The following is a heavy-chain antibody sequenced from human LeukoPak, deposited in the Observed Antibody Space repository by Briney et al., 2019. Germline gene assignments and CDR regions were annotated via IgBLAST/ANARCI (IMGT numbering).Heavy chain of an antibody. CDR2: IYYSGST. J-gene: IGHJ6*02. CDR1: GGSISSGDYY. V-gene: IGHV4-30-4*01. CDR3: ARDTRDIVVVVAATHPFGQNYYYCYGMHV. Sequence: SETLCLTCTVSGGSISSGDYYGSWIRQPPGKGLEWIGYIYYSGSTYYNPSLKSRVTISVDTSKNQFSLKLSSVTAADTAVYYCARDTRDIVVVVAATHPFGQNYYYCYGMHVWGQGTTVTVSS. D-gene: IGHD2-15*01.